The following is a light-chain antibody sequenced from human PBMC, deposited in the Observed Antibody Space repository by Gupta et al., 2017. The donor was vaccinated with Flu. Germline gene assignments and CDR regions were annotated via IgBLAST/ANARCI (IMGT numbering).Light chain of an antibody. CDR2: AAS. J-gene: IGKJ1*01. CDR1: QSISSY. Sequence: DIHMTHSPSSLSASVGDRVTITCRASQSISSYLNWYQQKPGKAPKLLIYAASRVQSGVPSRFSGSGSGTDFTLTISRRQPEDFATYYCQQRDSTSWTFGQGTKVEIK. CDR3: QQRDSTSWT. V-gene: IGKV1-39*01.